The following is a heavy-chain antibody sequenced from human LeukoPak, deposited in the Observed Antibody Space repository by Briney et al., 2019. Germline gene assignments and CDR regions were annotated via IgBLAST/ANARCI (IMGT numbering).Heavy chain of an antibody. CDR2: INHSGST. D-gene: IGHD4-17*01. CDR3: ARAKYGYWYFDL. J-gene: IGHJ2*01. Sequence: PSETLSFTCAVYGGSFSGYYWSWIRQPPGKGLEWIGEINHSGSTNYNPSLKSRVTISVDTSKNQFSLKLSSVTAADTAVYYCARAKYGYWYFDLWGRGTLVTVSS. CDR1: GGSFSGYY. V-gene: IGHV4-34*01.